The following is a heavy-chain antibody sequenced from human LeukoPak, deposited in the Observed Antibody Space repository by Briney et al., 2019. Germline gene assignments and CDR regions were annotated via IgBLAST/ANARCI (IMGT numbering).Heavy chain of an antibody. D-gene: IGHD5-24*01. J-gene: IGHJ6*03. CDR3: AKDGVDEVMATIPRYYYYMDV. V-gene: IGHV3-23*01. Sequence: PGGSLRLSCAASGFTFSSYAMSWVRQAPGKGMEWVSAISGSGGSTYYADSVKGRFTIYRNNSKNSGYMQMKRLRAEDTAVYYCAKDGVDEVMATIPRYYYYMDVWGKGPRSPSP. CDR1: GFTFSSYA. CDR2: ISGSGGST.